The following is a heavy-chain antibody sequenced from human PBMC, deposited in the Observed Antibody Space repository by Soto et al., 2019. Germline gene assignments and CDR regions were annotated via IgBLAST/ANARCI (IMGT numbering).Heavy chain of an antibody. CDR1: GGSFSGYY. V-gene: IGHV4-34*01. CDR3: AREGRNLYCSGGSCYSWFDP. D-gene: IGHD2-15*01. CDR2: INHSGST. Sequence: QVQLQQWGAGLLKPSETLSLTCAVYGGSFSGYYWSWIRQPPGKGLEWIGEINHSGSTNYNPSLKSRVTISVDTSKNQFSLKLSSVTAADTAVYYCAREGRNLYCSGGSCYSWFDPWGQGTLVTVSS. J-gene: IGHJ5*02.